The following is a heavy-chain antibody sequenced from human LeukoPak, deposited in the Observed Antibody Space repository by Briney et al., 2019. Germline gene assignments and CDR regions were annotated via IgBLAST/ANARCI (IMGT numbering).Heavy chain of an antibody. V-gene: IGHV4-39*01. CDR3: ARQGSYYDTTGYYYLNWFDP. D-gene: IGHD3-22*01. CDR2: IYYSGTT. J-gene: IGHJ5*02. CDR1: GGSITSSSYY. Sequence: PSETLSLTCTVSGGSITSSSYYWGWIRQPPGKGQEWIGIIYYSGTTYYNPSLRSRATMSVDTSRNQFSLSLFSVTAADTAVYSCARQGSYYDTTGYYYLNWFDPWGQGTLVTVTS.